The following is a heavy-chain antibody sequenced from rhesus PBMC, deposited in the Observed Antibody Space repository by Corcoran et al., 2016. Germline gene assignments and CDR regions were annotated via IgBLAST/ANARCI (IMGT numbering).Heavy chain of an antibody. V-gene: IGHV4-93*02. CDR2: IHDSTVNT. CDR1: GGSIRRSNW. J-gene: IGHJ5-1*01. CDR3: ARHLGSSYGWRFDV. D-gene: IGHD6-43*01. Sequence: QVQLQESGPAVGKPSETLSLTCAVSGGSIRRSNWWDWLRQSPGKGLEWIGGIHDSTVNTVYSPSLKGRVTLSIDTSQNQFSLKLSSVTAADTAVYFCARHLGSSYGWRFDVWGAGVLVTVSS.